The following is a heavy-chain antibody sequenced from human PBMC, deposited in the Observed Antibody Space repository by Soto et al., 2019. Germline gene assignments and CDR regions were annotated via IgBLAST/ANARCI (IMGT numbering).Heavy chain of an antibody. Sequence: QVQLQQWGAGLLKPSETLSLTCAVYGGSFSGYYWSWIRQPPGKGLEWIGEINHSGSTNYNPSLKRRVTISVDKSKNQFSLKLSSVTAADTAVYYCASRKSRYYYYYMDVWGKGTTVTISS. V-gene: IGHV4-34*01. J-gene: IGHJ6*03. CDR1: GGSFSGYY. CDR2: INHSGST. CDR3: ASRKSRYYYYYMDV.